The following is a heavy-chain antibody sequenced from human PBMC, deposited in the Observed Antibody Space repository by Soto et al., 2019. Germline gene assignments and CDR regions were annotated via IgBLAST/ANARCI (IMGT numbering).Heavy chain of an antibody. V-gene: IGHV4-30-4*01. J-gene: IGHJ4*02. CDR1: GGSISSGDYY. Sequence: SLTCTVSGGSISSGDYYWSWIRQPPGKGLEWIGYIYYSGSTYYNPSLKSRVTISVDTSKNQFSLKLSSVTAADTAVYYCARVGNKVVTADYWGQGTLVTVSS. CDR2: IYYSGST. D-gene: IGHD2-21*02. CDR3: ARVGNKVVTADY.